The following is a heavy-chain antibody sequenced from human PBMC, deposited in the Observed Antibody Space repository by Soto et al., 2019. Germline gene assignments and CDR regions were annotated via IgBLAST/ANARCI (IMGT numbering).Heavy chain of an antibody. CDR1: GYTFTRHY. CDR2: INSSGGHT. Sequence: QMQLVQSGAEVKKPGASVKVSCKASGYTFTRHYIHWVRQAPGQGLEWMGIINSSGGHTHYAQKLHSIVALDSNTSTSTVHMELSSLRSEDTAVYYCARNPLAAGSDALDIWGQGTMVTVSS. D-gene: IGHD6-13*01. V-gene: IGHV1-46*01. CDR3: ARNPLAAGSDALDI. J-gene: IGHJ3*02.